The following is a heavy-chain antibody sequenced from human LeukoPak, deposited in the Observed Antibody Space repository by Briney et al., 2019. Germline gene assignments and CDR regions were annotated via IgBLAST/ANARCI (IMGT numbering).Heavy chain of an antibody. CDR1: GYTLTELS. Sequence: ASVKVSCKVSGYTLTELSMHWVRQAPGKGLEWMGGFDPEDGETIYAQKFQGRVTITRNTSISTAYMELSSLRSEDTAVYYCARGGGGSYPYYYYYYMDVWGKGTTVTVSS. CDR3: ARGGGGSYPYYYYYYMDV. V-gene: IGHV1-24*01. CDR2: FDPEDGET. D-gene: IGHD1-26*01. J-gene: IGHJ6*03.